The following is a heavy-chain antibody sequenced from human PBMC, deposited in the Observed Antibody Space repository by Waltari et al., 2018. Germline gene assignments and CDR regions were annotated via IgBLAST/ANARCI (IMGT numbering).Heavy chain of an antibody. J-gene: IGHJ4*02. CDR3: ARDGGMDF. CDR2: INPTGGDR. CDR1: GYTFTTYY. Sequence: QVQLVQSGAEVKKPGASVKISCKASGYTFTTYYMHWVRQAPGQGLEWMGIINPTGGDRTYAQKFQGRVTMTTDTSTSTMYLEVTSLKSEDTAVYYCARDGGMDFWGQGTLVTVSS. V-gene: IGHV1-46*01. D-gene: IGHD1-26*01.